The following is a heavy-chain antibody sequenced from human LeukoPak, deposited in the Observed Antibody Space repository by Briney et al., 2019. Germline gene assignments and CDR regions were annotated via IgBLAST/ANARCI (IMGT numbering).Heavy chain of an antibody. CDR1: GGSISSSSYY. CDR3: ARGRSYYDFWSGYLYYYYMDV. V-gene: IGHV4-39*07. J-gene: IGHJ6*03. CDR2: IYYSGST. D-gene: IGHD3-3*01. Sequence: SETLSLTCTVSGGSISSSSYYWGWIRQPPGKGLEWIGSIYYSGSTYYNPSLKSRATISVDTSKNQFSLKLSSVTAADTAVYYCARGRSYYDFWSGYLYYYYMDVWGKGTTVTVSS.